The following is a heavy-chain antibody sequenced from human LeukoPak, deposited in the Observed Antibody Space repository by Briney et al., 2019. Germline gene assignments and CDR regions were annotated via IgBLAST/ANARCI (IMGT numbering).Heavy chain of an antibody. V-gene: IGHV4-59*01. D-gene: IGHD3-3*01. J-gene: IGHJ5*02. CDR3: ARSYDFWSGYPNWFDP. CDR1: GGSISSYY. CDR2: IYYSGST. Sequence: PSETLSLTCTVSGGSISSYYWNWIRQPPGKGLEWIGYIYYSGSTSYNPSLKSRVTISVDTSKNQFSLKLSSVTAADKAVYYCARSYDFWSGYPNWFDPWGQGTLVTVSS.